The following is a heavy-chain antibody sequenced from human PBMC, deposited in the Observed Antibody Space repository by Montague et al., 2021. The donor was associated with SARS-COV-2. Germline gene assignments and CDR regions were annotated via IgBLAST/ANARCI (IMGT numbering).Heavy chain of an antibody. Sequence: CAISGDSVSSNDAAWNWIRQSPSRGLEWLGRTYYRSTWYNDYAVSVTGRITINPDTSKNQFSLQLNSVTPEDTAVYYCARQFGFTWYTLDVWGQGTTVTVSS. V-gene: IGHV6-1*01. CDR1: GDSVSSNDAA. J-gene: IGHJ6*02. CDR2: TYYRSTWYN. CDR3: ARQFGFTWYTLDV. D-gene: IGHD6-13*01.